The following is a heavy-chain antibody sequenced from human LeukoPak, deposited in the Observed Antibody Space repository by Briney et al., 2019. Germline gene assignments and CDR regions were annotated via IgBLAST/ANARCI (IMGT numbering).Heavy chain of an antibody. CDR3: TRGPIHLWLYDGTDV. J-gene: IGHJ6*02. D-gene: IGHD5-18*01. V-gene: IGHV3-49*04. CDR2: IRSLAYRGTT. Sequence: GGSLRLSCTASGFTFGDHAMSWVRQAPGKGLEWVGFIRSLAYRGTTEYAASVKGRFIISRDDSKSIVYLQMSSLIVEDTAVYFCTRGPIHLWLYDGTDVWGQGTTVIVSS. CDR1: GFTFGDHA.